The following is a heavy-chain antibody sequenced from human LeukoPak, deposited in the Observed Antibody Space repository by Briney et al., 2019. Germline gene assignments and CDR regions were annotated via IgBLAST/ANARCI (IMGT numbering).Heavy chain of an antibody. J-gene: IGHJ4*02. D-gene: IGHD3-22*01. CDR2: IYYSGST. CDR3: ARFRYYDSSGLDY. V-gene: IGHV4-59*01. CDR1: GGSISSYY. Sequence: SETLSLTCTVSGGSISSYYWSWIRQPPGKGLEWIGYIYYSGSTNYNPSLKSRVTISVDTSKNQFSLKLSSVTAADTAVYYCARFRYYDSSGLDYWGQGTLVTVSS.